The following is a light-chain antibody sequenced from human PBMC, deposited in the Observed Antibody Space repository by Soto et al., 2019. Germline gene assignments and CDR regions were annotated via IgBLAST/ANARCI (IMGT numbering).Light chain of an antibody. CDR1: SSDIGGYNY. V-gene: IGLV2-14*01. J-gene: IGLJ3*02. CDR2: EVT. CDR3: YSYSAYTTLWV. Sequence: QSALTQPASVSGSPGQSITISCTGTSSDIGGYNYVSWYQQYPGKAPKLIIYEVTNRPSGVSNRFSGSKSGNAASLTISGLQAEDEADYYCYSYSAYTTLWVFGGGTKLTVL.